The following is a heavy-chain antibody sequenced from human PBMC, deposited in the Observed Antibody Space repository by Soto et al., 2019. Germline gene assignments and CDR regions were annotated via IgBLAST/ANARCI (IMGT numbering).Heavy chain of an antibody. CDR1: GYTFTSYY. Sequence: GASVNVSCKASGYTFTSYYMHWVRQAPGQGLEWMGIINPSGGSTSYAQKFQGRVTMTRDTSTSTVYMELSSLRSEDTAVYYCARDLLTGTTDYYYYYGMDVWGQGPTVTVSS. J-gene: IGHJ6*02. CDR3: ARDLLTGTTDYYYYYGMDV. D-gene: IGHD1-20*01. CDR2: INPSGGST. V-gene: IGHV1-46*01.